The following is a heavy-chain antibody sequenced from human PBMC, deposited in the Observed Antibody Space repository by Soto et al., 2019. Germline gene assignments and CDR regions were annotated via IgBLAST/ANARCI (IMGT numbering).Heavy chain of an antibody. J-gene: IGHJ4*02. CDR3: AHTLVAGLGYYFDY. D-gene: IGHD6-19*01. V-gene: IGHV2-5*02. CDR2: IYWDDDK. Sequence: QITLKESGPPLVKPTQTLTLTCTFSGFSLSTTRVGVGWIRQPPGKALEWLALIYWDDDKRYSPFLKSRLTITKDTSKNQVVLTMTNRDPMDTATYFCAHTLVAGLGYYFDYWGQGTLVTVSS. CDR1: GFSLSTTRVG.